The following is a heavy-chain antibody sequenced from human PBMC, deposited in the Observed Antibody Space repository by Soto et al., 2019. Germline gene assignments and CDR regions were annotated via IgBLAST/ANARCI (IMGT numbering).Heavy chain of an antibody. D-gene: IGHD1-7*01. CDR3: ARSDNRNSLYGVDV. Sequence: SETLSLTCAVYGGSLSGYYWSWIRQSPGKGLEWIGEINHRGSSDYNPSLKSRVTISIDASKNHVTLELTSVTAADTAVYYCARSDNRNSLYGVDVWGQGTAVTVSS. J-gene: IGHJ6*02. V-gene: IGHV4-34*01. CDR2: INHRGSS. CDR1: GGSLSGYY.